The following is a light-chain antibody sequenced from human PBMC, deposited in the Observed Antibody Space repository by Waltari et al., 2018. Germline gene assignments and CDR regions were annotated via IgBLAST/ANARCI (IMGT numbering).Light chain of an antibody. Sequence: QLTQSPSSLSASAGDRVTITCRDSQGISSYLAWYQQKPGKAPKLLIYDASTLQSGVPSRFSGSGSGTDFTLTISSLQPEDFATYYCQQLSSYPLTFGGGTKVEIK. CDR3: QQLSSYPLT. J-gene: IGKJ4*01. CDR1: QGISSY. V-gene: IGKV1-9*01. CDR2: DAS.